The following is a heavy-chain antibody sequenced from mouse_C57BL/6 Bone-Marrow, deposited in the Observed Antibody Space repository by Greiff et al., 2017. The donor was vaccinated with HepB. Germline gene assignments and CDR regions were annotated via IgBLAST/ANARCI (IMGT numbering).Heavy chain of an antibody. CDR3: ARENDTWFAY. CDR1: GFSLTSYG. V-gene: IGHV2-2*01. Sequence: VQLKQSGPGLVQPSQSLSITCTVSGFSLTSYGVHWVRQSPGKGLEWLGVIWSGGSTDYNAAFISRLSISKDNFKSQVFVKMNSLQADDTAIYYCARENDTWFAYWGQGTLVTVSA. J-gene: IGHJ3*01. CDR2: IWSGGST. D-gene: IGHD2-12*01.